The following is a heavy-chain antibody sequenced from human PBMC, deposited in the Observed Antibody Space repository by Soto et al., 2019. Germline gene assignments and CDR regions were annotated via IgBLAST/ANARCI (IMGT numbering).Heavy chain of an antibody. CDR2: IYYNGNT. D-gene: IGHD2-15*01. CDR1: CDSVSSSTYY. Sequence: ETLSLTCTVTCDSVSSSTYYLCWILQPPGKGLEWIGGIYYNGNTYYNPSLKSRVTMSVDTSKNQFSLKLSSVTAADTAVYYCVRGTNIGPRCEYWGQGTLVTVSS. V-gene: IGHV4-39*01. J-gene: IGHJ4*02. CDR3: VRGTNIGPRCEY.